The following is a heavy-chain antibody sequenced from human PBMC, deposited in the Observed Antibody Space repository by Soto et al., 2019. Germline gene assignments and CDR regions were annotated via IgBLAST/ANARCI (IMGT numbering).Heavy chain of an antibody. V-gene: IGHV4-59*01. CDR2: IYYSGST. CDR1: GGSISSYY. J-gene: IGHJ4*02. D-gene: IGHD3-3*01. Sequence: PSETLSLTCTVSGGSISSYYWSWIRQPPGKGLEWIGYIYYSGSTNYNPSLKSRVTISVDTSKNQFSLKLSSVTAADTAVYYCARETYYDFWSGFDYWGQGTLVTVSS. CDR3: ARETYYDFWSGFDY.